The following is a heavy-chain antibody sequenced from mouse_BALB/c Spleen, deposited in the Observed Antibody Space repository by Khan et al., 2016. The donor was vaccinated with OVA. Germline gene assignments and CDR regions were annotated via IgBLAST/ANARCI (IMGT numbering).Heavy chain of an antibody. CDR2: IDPANGDT. Sequence: VQLKESRAELLKPGASVKLSCTSSGFNIKDTYMHWVKQRPEQGLEWIGRIDPANGDTKYDPKFQGKATITADTSSNTAYLQLSSLTSEDTAVYYCATLYCNPFAYGGQGTLVTVSA. J-gene: IGHJ3*01. D-gene: IGHD2-1*01. CDR3: ATLYCNPFAY. V-gene: IGHV14-3*02. CDR1: GFNIKDTY.